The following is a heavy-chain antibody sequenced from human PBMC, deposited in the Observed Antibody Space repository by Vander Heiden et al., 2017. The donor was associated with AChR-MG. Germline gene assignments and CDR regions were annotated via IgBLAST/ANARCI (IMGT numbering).Heavy chain of an antibody. V-gene: IGHV4-59*01. Sequence: QVQLQESGPGLVKPSETLSLTCTVSGGSISSYYWSWIRQPPGKGLEWIGYIYYSGSTNYNPSLKSRVTISVDTSKNQFSLKLSSVTAADTAVYYCARGGGTNYHYYYYMDVWGKGTTVTVSS. CDR1: GGSISSYY. J-gene: IGHJ6*03. D-gene: IGHD2-15*01. CDR2: IYYSGST. CDR3: ARGGGTNYHYYYYMDV.